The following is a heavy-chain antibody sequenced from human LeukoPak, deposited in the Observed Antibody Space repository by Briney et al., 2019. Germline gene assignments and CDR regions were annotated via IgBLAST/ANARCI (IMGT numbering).Heavy chain of an antibody. D-gene: IGHD3-16*01. J-gene: IGHJ4*02. CDR1: GYTFTSYY. CDR2: INPSGGST. CDR3: ARDWPSLVKGGSEPIHPLPTLDY. V-gene: IGHV1-46*01. Sequence: ASVKVSFKASGYTFTSYYMHWVRQAPGQGLEWMGIINPSGGSTSYAQKFQGRVTMTRDTSTSTVYMELSSLRSEDTAVYYCARDWPSLVKGGSEPIHPLPTLDYWGQGTLVTVSS.